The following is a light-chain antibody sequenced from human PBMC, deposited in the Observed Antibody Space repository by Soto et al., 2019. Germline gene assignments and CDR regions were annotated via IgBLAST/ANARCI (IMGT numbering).Light chain of an antibody. CDR2: DAS. J-gene: IGKJ2*01. Sequence: EIVLSQPPATLSLSPVAIATLSFRATQSVTSYLAWYQQKTGQAPRLLIYDASNRATGIPAMFSGSGSGTDFILTISSLESEYFAVYYCQQRSNWPHSFGQGTKLEI. CDR1: QSVTSY. CDR3: QQRSNWPHS. V-gene: IGKV3-11*01.